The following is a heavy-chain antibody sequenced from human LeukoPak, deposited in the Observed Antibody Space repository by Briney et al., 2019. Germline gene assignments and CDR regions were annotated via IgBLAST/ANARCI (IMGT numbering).Heavy chain of an antibody. V-gene: IGHV4-39*01. J-gene: IGHJ5*02. CDR1: GGSISSSSYY. CDR2: IYYSGST. D-gene: IGHD1-1*01. Sequence: SETLSLTCTVSGGSISSSSYYWGWIRQPPGKGLEWIGSIYYSGSTYYNPSLKSRVTISVDTSKNQLSLKLSSVTAADTAVYYCARGLERREGWFDPWGQGTLVTVSS. CDR3: ARGLERREGWFDP.